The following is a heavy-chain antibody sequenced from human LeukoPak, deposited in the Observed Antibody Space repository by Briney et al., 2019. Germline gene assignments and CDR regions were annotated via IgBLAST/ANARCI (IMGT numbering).Heavy chain of an antibody. J-gene: IGHJ4*02. CDR1: GFTFYDYA. Sequence: PGGSLRLSCAASGFTFYDYAMHWVRQAPGKGLEWVSGNSWNSGSIAYADSVKGRFTISRDNAKNSLYLQMNSLRAEDTALYYCAKDSLFLSDWYNAVFDYWGQGTLVTVSS. V-gene: IGHV3-9*01. CDR2: NSWNSGSI. D-gene: IGHD1/OR15-1a*01. CDR3: AKDSLFLSDWYNAVFDY.